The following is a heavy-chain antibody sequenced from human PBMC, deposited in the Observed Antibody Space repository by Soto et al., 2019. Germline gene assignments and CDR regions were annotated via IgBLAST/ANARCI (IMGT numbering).Heavy chain of an antibody. CDR1: GFTFSNFA. CDR3: AKAMSTPSRPRNYFDY. D-gene: IGHD6-6*01. V-gene: IGHV3-23*01. CDR2: ISGGGGTT. Sequence: GGSLRLSCAASGFTFSNFAMSWVRQAPGKGLEWVSVISGGGGTTYYADSVKGRFTVSRDNSKNTLYLQMDSLRAEDTALYYCAKAMSTPSRPRNYFDYWGQGTLVTVSS. J-gene: IGHJ4*02.